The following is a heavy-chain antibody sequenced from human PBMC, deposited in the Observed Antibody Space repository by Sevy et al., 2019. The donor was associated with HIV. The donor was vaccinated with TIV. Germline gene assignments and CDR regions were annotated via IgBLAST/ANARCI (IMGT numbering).Heavy chain of an antibody. J-gene: IGHJ4*02. V-gene: IGHV1-18*01. CDR2: ISAYNGNT. Sequence: ASVKVSCKASGYTFTSYGISWVRQAPGQGLEWMGWISAYNGNTNYAQKLQGRVTMTTDTSTSTAYMELRSLRSDDTAVYYCARGVLEMATTEEGSCFDYWGQGTLVTVSS. CDR3: ARGVLEMATTEEGSCFDY. CDR1: GYTFTSYG. D-gene: IGHD1-26*01.